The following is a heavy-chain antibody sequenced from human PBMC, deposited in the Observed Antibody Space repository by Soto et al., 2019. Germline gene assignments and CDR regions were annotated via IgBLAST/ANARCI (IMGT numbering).Heavy chain of an antibody. CDR2: INHSGTT. D-gene: IGHD3-22*01. CDR1: GGSFSGYY. V-gene: IGHV4-34*01. Sequence: QVQLQQWGAGLLKASETLSLTCAVYGGSFSGYYWSWIRQPPGKGLEWIGEINHSGTTKYSPSLESRVTISVDTSKNQFSLKLSSVTAADTAVYYCASPSRFDSSGYYFDSWGQGTQVTVSS. J-gene: IGHJ4*02. CDR3: ASPSRFDSSGYYFDS.